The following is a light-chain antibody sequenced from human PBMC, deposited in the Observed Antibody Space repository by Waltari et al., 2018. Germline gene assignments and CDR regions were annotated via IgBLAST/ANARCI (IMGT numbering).Light chain of an antibody. CDR3: QVWDSSTSHVV. CDR1: NIASKS. V-gene: IGLV3-21*01. CDR2: YDK. J-gene: IGLJ2*01. Sequence: TCGGNNIASKSVHWYRQSPGQAPVLVIFYDKDRPARIPERFSGSNSGTTATLTISRVEAGDEADYYCQVWDSSTSHVVFGAGTKLTVL.